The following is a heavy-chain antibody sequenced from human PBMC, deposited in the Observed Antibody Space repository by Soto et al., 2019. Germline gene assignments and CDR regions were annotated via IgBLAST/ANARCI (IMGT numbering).Heavy chain of an antibody. CDR3: ARRWGGTFDY. CDR2: IYYSGST. V-gene: IGHV4-59*01. J-gene: IGHJ4*02. D-gene: IGHD2-21*01. CDR1: GGSISSYY. Sequence: SETLSLTCTVSGGSISSYYWIWIRQPPGKGLEWIGYIYYSGSTNYNPSLKSRVTISVDTSKNQFSLKLSSVTAADTAVYYCARRWGGTFDYWGQGTLVTVSS.